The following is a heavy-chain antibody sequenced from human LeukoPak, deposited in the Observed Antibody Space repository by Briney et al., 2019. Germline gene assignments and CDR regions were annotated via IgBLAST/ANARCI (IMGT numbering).Heavy chain of an antibody. D-gene: IGHD3-10*01. Sequence: GGSLRLSCAASGFTFSNYAMSWVRQAPGKGLEWVSALSGSGDNTYYADSVKGRFTISRDNSKNTLYLQMNSLRAEDTALYYCARPVSRGVGRYFDLWGRGSLVTVSS. J-gene: IGHJ2*01. CDR1: GFTFSNYA. CDR2: LSGSGDNT. CDR3: ARPVSRGVGRYFDL. V-gene: IGHV3-23*01.